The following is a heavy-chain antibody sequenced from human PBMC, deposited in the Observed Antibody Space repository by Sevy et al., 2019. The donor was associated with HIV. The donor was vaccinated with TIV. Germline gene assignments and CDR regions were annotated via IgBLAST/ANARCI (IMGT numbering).Heavy chain of an antibody. D-gene: IGHD4-17*01. CDR1: GYSCTADW. V-gene: IGHV5-51*01. CDR3: ARPTGLKVGIDFGTLDI. J-gene: IGHJ3*02. CDR2: IYPGDSET. Sequence: GESLKISCKGSGYSCTADWIDWVRQVPGKGLEWMGTIYPGDSETRYSPSVQGQVTISADKSLTTAYLQWSSLKASDTAVYYRARPTGLKVGIDFGTLDIWGQGTMVTVSS.